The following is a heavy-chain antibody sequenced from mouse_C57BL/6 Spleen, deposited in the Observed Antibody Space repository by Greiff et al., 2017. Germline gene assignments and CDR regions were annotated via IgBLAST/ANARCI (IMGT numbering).Heavy chain of an antibody. CDR3: ARSYVYDVGDWYFDV. D-gene: IGHD2-2*01. Sequence: QVQLQQSGPGLVQPSQSLSITCTVSGFSLTSYGVHWVRQSPGKGLEWLGVIWSGGSTDYNAAFISRLSISKENSKSQVSVKMNSLQADDTAIYYCARSYVYDVGDWYFDVWGTGTTVTVSS. V-gene: IGHV2-2*01. CDR1: GFSLTSYG. CDR2: IWSGGST. J-gene: IGHJ1*03.